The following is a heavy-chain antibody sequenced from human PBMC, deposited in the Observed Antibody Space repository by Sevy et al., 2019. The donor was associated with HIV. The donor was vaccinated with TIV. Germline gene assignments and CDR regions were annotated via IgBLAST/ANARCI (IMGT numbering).Heavy chain of an antibody. V-gene: IGHV3-11*01. CDR2: ISSRGSTI. J-gene: IGHJ4*02. D-gene: IGHD5-12*01. CDR1: GFTFSDYY. CDR3: AREAIVATTYHYFDY. Sequence: GGSLRLSCAASGFTFSDYYMSWIRQAPGKGLEWVSYISSRGSTIYYADSLKGRFTIPRDNAKNSLYLQMNSLRAEDTAVYYCAREAIVATTYHYFDYWGQGTLVTVSS.